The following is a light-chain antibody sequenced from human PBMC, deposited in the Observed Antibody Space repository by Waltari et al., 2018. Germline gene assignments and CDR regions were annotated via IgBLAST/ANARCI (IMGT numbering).Light chain of an antibody. V-gene: IGKV3-20*01. J-gene: IGKJ1*01. CDR3: QHYVRLPAT. CDR2: GAS. CDR1: QRVSRT. Sequence: IVLTQSPGTLSLSPGERATLSCRASQRVSRTLAMYQQKPGQAPRRLIYGASTRATGIPDRFSGSGSGTDFSLTISRLEPEDFAVYYCQHYVRLPATFGQGTKVEIK.